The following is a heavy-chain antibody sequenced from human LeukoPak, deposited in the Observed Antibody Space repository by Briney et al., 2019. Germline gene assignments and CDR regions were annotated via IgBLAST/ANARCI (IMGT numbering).Heavy chain of an antibody. V-gene: IGHV4-34*01. CDR2: INQSGGT. J-gene: IGHJ2*01. CDR3: ARAITGKGGYFDL. CDR1: GGSFSDYY. D-gene: IGHD1-20*01. Sequence: PSETLSLTCAVYGGSFSDYYWSWVRQPPGKGLEWIGEINQSGGTNYNPSLKSRVTISVDTSKNQFSLELSSVTAADTAVYYCARAITGKGGYFDLWGRGTLVTVSS.